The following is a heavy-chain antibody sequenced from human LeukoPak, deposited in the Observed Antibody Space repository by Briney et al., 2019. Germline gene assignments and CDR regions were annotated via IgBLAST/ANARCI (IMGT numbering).Heavy chain of an antibody. Sequence: SVKVSCKASGGTFSSYAISWVRQAPGQGLEWMGRIIPILGIANYAQKFQGRVTITADKSTSTAYMELSSLRSEDTAVYYCARGSIGYCSGGSCYFDYWGQGILVTVSS. CDR2: IIPILGIA. CDR1: GGTFSSYA. V-gene: IGHV1-69*04. D-gene: IGHD2-15*01. J-gene: IGHJ4*02. CDR3: ARGSIGYCSGGSCYFDY.